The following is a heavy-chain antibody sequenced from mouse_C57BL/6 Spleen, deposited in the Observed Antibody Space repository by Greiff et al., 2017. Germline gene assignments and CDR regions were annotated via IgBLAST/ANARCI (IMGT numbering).Heavy chain of an antibody. V-gene: IGHV3-6*01. D-gene: IGHD1-1*01. CDR1: GYSFTSGYY. CDR3: SRDQYYGSGYLKAMDY. Sequence: EVKLQESGPGLVKPSQSLTLSCSVTGYSFTSGYYWNLIRQFPGNKRDWMGYISYDGSNNSNPTLKNRSSLTRDTSKNPFFLKLNSVTTEDTATSDCSRDQYYGSGYLKAMDYWGQGTSVTVSS. CDR2: ISYDGSN. J-gene: IGHJ4*01.